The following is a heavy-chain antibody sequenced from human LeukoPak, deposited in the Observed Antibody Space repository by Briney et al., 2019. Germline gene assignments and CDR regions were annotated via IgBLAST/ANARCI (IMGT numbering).Heavy chain of an antibody. CDR2: ITPGSGGST. J-gene: IGHJ4*02. CDR1: GFTFSIYG. D-gene: IGHD6-13*01. V-gene: IGHV3-23*01. Sequence: GGTLRLSCAVSGFTFSIYGMSWVRQAPGKGPEWVSAITPGSGGSTYYADSVKGRFTISRDNSKNTLYLQMNSLRAEDTAVYYCAKGGSSSWDYFDYWGQGTLATVSS. CDR3: AKGGSSSWDYFDY.